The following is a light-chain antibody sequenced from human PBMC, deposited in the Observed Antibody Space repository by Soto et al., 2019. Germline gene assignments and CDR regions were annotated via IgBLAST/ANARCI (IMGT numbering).Light chain of an antibody. CDR3: QQYHNWPLT. J-gene: IGKJ4*01. V-gene: IGKV3-15*01. Sequence: ERVITPSPVTLSVSPGERATVSCRASQSVSNNLAWYQQKPGQAPRVLIFGATSRATGIPVRFSDSGSGTEFSLTISSLQSEDFAVYYCQQYHNWPLTFGGGTKV. CDR1: QSVSNN. CDR2: GAT.